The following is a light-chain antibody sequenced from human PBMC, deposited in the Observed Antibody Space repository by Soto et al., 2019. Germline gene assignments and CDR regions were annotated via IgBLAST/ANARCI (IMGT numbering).Light chain of an antibody. V-gene: IGLV2-8*01. CDR1: SSDVGGYNY. CDR3: SSYTSSTTLLYV. J-gene: IGLJ1*01. CDR2: EVN. Sequence: QSALTQPPSASGSPGQSVAISCTGTSSDVGGYNYVSWYQQHPGKAPKLMIYEVNKRPSGVPDRFSGSKSGNTASLTVSGLQAEDEADYYCSSYTSSTTLLYVFGSGTQLTVL.